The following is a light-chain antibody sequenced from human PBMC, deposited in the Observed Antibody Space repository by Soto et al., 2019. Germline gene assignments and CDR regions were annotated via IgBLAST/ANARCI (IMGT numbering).Light chain of an antibody. CDR3: QQYGRSPFS. V-gene: IGKV3-20*01. CDR2: DAS. J-gene: IGKJ3*01. CDR1: QSVTSNY. Sequence: EIVLTQSPGTLSLSPGERATLSCRASQSVTSNYLAWHQQKPGQAPRLLIYDASTRATGIPDRFSGSGSGTDFTLPISRLEPEDFAVYYCQQYGRSPFSFGPGTKVDIK.